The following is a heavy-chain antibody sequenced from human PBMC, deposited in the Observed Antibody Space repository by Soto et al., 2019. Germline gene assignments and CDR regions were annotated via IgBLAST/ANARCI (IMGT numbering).Heavy chain of an antibody. V-gene: IGHV3-7*03. CDR2: IKQDGSEK. Sequence: GGSLRLSCAASGFTFSSYWMSWVRQAPGKGLEWVANIKQDGSEKYYVDSVKGRFTISRYNAKNSLYLQMNSLRAKDTAVYYCAGSSGSYAGPPGALDLYFDYWGQGTLVTVSS. D-gene: IGHD1-26*01. J-gene: IGHJ4*02. CDR1: GFTFSSYW. CDR3: AGSSGSYAGPPGALDLYFDY.